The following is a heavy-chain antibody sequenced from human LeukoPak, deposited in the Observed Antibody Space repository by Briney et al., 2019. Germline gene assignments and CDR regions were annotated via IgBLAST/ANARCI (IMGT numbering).Heavy chain of an antibody. D-gene: IGHD6-19*01. V-gene: IGHV3-74*01. Sequence: GGSLRLSCAASEVTIRNYWMHWVRQAPGEGLVWVSRINSDGSSKDYVDSVKGRFTISRDNAKNTLYLQMNSLRAEDTALYYCARASASGWPYYYGMDVWGQGTTVTVFS. J-gene: IGHJ6*02. CDR2: INSDGSSK. CDR1: EVTIRNYW. CDR3: ARASASGWPYYYGMDV.